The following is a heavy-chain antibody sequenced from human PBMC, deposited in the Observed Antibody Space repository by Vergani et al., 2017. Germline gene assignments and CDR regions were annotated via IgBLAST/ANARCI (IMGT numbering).Heavy chain of an antibody. CDR3: AKGLVISGWYINEYYGMDV. CDR2: IWYDGRNK. D-gene: IGHD6-19*01. V-gene: IGHV3-33*06. Sequence: QVQLVESGGGVVQPGRSLRLSCAASGFPFSSYGMHWVRQAPGKGLEWVAVIWYDGRNKYYADSVKGRCTIARDNSKNTLYLQMNSLRAEDAAVYYCAKGLVISGWYINEYYGMDVWGQGTKVTVSS. J-gene: IGHJ6*02. CDR1: GFPFSSYG.